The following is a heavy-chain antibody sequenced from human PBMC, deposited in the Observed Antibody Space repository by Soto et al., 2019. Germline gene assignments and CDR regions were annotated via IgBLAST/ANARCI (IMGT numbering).Heavy chain of an antibody. Sequence: EVQLVESGGGLVQPGGSLRLSCEASGFTFRNYDMHWVRQGTGKGLEWVSGISAAGDPDYADSVEGRFTISRENAQNSFFLQMNRLRVGDTAVDYCARTDRDFYGLDVWGQGTTVIVSS. CDR2: ISAAGDP. CDR3: ARTDRDFYGLDV. V-gene: IGHV3-13*05. CDR1: GFTFRNYD. J-gene: IGHJ6*02.